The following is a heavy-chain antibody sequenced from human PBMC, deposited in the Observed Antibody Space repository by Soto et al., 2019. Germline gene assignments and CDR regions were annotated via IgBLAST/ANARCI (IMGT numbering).Heavy chain of an antibody. Sequence: ASVKVSCKASGYTFTGYYMHWVRQAPGQGLEWMGWINPNSGGTNYAQKFQGRVTMTRDTSISTAYMELSRLRSDDTAVYYCARDRGKLGYNWFDPWGQGTLVTVSS. CDR2: INPNSGGT. J-gene: IGHJ5*02. CDR3: ARDRGKLGYNWFDP. CDR1: GYTFTGYY. D-gene: IGHD6-13*01. V-gene: IGHV1-2*02.